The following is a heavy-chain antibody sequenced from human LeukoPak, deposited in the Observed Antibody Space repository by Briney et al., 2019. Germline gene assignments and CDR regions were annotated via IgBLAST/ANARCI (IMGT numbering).Heavy chain of an antibody. CDR1: GGSISSSSYY. J-gene: IGHJ4*02. D-gene: IGHD6-19*01. V-gene: IGHV4-39*07. Sequence: SETLSLTCTVSGGSISSSSYYWGWIRQPPGKGLEWIGSIYYSGSTYYNPSLKSRVTISVDTSKNQFSLKLSSVTAADTAVYYCAGSDHSRIWWLVPYYFDYWGQGTLVTVSS. CDR3: AGSDHSRIWWLVPYYFDY. CDR2: IYYSGST.